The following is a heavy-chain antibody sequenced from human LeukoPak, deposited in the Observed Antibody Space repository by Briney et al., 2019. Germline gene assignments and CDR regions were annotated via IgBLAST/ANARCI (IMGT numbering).Heavy chain of an antibody. D-gene: IGHD3-16*02. CDR3: ARRSYYFDY. CDR1: GGSISSSTCY. J-gene: IGHJ4*02. CDR2: IYYTGST. V-gene: IGHV4-39*01. Sequence: SETLSVTCTVSGGSISSSTCYWAWIRQPPGKGLEWIASIYYTGSTYYNPSLKSRITISVDTSKNQFSLKLSSVTAADTAVYYCARRSYYFDYWGQGALVTVSS.